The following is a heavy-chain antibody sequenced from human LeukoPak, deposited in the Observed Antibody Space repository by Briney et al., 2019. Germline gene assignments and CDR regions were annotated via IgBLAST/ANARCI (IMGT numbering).Heavy chain of an antibody. CDR2: SYYSGST. CDR3: ARMQGAQLLFYYYYYMDV. Sequence: PSETLSLTCTVSGGSISSSSYYWGWIRQPPGKGLEWIGSSYYSGSTYYNPSLKSRVTIFVDTSKNQFSLKLSSVTAADTAVYYCARMQGAQLLFYYYYYMDVWGKGTTVTVSS. J-gene: IGHJ6*03. CDR1: GGSISSSSYY. D-gene: IGHD2-2*01. V-gene: IGHV4-39*01.